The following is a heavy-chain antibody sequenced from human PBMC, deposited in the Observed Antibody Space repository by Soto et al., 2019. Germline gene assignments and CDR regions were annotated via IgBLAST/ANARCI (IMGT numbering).Heavy chain of an antibody. D-gene: IGHD6-19*01. V-gene: IGHV3-66*01. CDR1: GFTVSSNY. CDR3: ARASTGYSSGWPFDY. J-gene: IGHJ4*02. Sequence: GGSLRLSCAASGFTVSSNYMSWVRQAPGKGLEWVSVIYSGGSTYYADSVKGRFTISRDNSKNTLYLQMNSLRAEDTAVYYCARASTGYSSGWPFDYWGQGTLVTSPQ. CDR2: IYSGGST.